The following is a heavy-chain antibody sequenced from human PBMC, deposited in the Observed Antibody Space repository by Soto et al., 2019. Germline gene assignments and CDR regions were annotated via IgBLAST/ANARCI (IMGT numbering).Heavy chain of an antibody. CDR2: VYNTGGA. CDR1: SGPTSSHN. CDR3: FCPGIGALHGLVDL. J-gene: IGHJ6*02. V-gene: IGHV4-59*08. Sequence: QVQLQQSGPGLVKPSETLSLTCTVSSGPTSSHNWAWIRRPPGRGLERIGYVYNTGGASSNPTLSSRVRISAAAATKNISLTLRPVSVAAAAVYYCFCPGIGALHGLVDLGGEWTTVSVSS. D-gene: IGHD2-8*02.